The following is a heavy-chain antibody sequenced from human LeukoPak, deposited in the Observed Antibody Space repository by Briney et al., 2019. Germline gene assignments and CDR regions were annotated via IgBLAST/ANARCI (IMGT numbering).Heavy chain of an antibody. J-gene: IGHJ4*02. Sequence: RPSETLSLTCTVSGGSISSGSYYWSWIRQPAGKGLEWIGRIYTSGSTNYNPSLKSRVTISVDTSKNQFSLKLSSVTAADTAVYYCARHVGGYDYWGQGTLVTVSS. CDR1: GGSISSGSYY. D-gene: IGHD3-10*02. CDR2: IYTSGST. CDR3: ARHVGGYDY. V-gene: IGHV4-61*02.